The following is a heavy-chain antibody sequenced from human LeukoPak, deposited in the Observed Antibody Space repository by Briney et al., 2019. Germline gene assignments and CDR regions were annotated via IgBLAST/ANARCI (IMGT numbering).Heavy chain of an antibody. J-gene: IGHJ4*02. D-gene: IGHD4-17*01. CDR2: IYHSGST. V-gene: IGHV4-4*02. CDR3: ANPARDFADPGAITW. Sequence: PSETLSLTCAVSGGSISSSNWWSWVRQPPGKGLEWIGEIYHSGSTNYNPSLKSRVTISADTSKNQFSLKLTSVTAADTAVYYCANPARDFADPGAITWWGQGTLVTVSS. CDR1: GGSISSSNW.